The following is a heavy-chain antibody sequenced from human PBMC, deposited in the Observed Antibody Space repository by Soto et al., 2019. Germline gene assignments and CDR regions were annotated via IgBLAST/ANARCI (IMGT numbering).Heavy chain of an antibody. Sequence: SETLSLTCAVSNYSITSGFYWGWIRQAPGKGLEWIGEINHSGDTNYDSSLKSRVSISVDTTKNQFSLILYSVTAADTAVYYCARGRRHSHFWNGYEYEGPYGLDVWGQGTTVTVSS. V-gene: IGHV4-38-2*01. CDR1: NYSITSGFY. CDR2: INHSGDT. D-gene: IGHD3-3*02. J-gene: IGHJ6*02. CDR3: ARGRRHSHFWNGYEYEGPYGLDV.